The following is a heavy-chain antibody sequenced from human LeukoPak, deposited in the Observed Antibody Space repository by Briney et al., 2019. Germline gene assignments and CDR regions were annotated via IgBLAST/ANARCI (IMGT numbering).Heavy chain of an antibody. D-gene: IGHD3-22*01. Sequence: PGGSLRLSCAASGFTFSSYAMHWVRQAPGKGLEYVSAISSNGGSTYYANSVKGRFTISRDNSKNTLYLQMGSLRAEDMAVYYCARDRAALGRSGYNLWYFDYWGQGTLVTVSS. V-gene: IGHV3-64*01. CDR1: GFTFSSYA. CDR3: ARDRAALGRSGYNLWYFDY. CDR2: ISSNGGST. J-gene: IGHJ4*02.